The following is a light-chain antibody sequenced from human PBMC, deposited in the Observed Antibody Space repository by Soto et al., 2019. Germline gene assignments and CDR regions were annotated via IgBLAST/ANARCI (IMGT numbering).Light chain of an antibody. V-gene: IGLV2-8*01. Sequence: QSALTQPPSASGSPGQSVAISCTGTSSDVGGYNYVSWYQQHPGKAPKLMIYEVNKRPAGVPARFSGSSSGNTASLTVSGLQAEDEADYYRSSYGGSSNVFGTGTKVTVL. CDR1: SSDVGGYNY. J-gene: IGLJ1*01. CDR3: SSYGGSSNV. CDR2: EVN.